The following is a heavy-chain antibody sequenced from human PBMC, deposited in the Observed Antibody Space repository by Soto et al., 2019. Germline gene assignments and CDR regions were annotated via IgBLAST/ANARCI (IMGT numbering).Heavy chain of an antibody. J-gene: IGHJ4*02. CDR1: GFNFDDYS. Sequence: VGSLRLSCAASGFNFDDYSRHWVRQAPGKGLEWVSLINWDGSNTYYADSVKGRFTISRDNSRNSGYLEMNSLRTEDTALYLCAKVSPHHCWTAGLDSCGKRTLVTVSS. CDR3: AKVSPHHCWTAGLDS. V-gene: IGHV3-43*01. CDR2: INWDGSNT. D-gene: IGHD2-21*01.